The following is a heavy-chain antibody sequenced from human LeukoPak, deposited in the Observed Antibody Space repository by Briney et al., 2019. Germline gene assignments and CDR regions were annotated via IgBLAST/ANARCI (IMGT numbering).Heavy chain of an antibody. CDR3: AKDPSTFLTTGWYFDL. V-gene: IGHV3-48*01. CDR2: ISSSSSTI. J-gene: IGHJ2*01. D-gene: IGHD4-17*01. Sequence: GGSLRLSCAASGFTFSSYSMNWVRQAPGKGLEWVSYISSSSSTIYYADSVKGRFTISRDNSKSTLYLQMSSLRAVDTAIYYCAKDPSTFLTTGWYFDLWGRGTLVTVSS. CDR1: GFTFSSYS.